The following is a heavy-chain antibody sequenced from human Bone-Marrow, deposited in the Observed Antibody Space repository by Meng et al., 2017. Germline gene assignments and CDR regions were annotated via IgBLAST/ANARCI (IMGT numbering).Heavy chain of an antibody. J-gene: IGHJ4*02. D-gene: IGHD1-26*01. CDR3: ARDAVVYSGSSYFDY. CDR1: GYTFTSYY. Sequence: SVKVSCKASGYTFTSYYMYWVRQAPGQGLEWMGGIIPIFGTANYAQKFQGRVTITADESTSTAYMELSSLRSEDTAVYYCARDAVVYSGSSYFDYWGQGTLVTVSS. V-gene: IGHV1-69*13. CDR2: IIPIFGTA.